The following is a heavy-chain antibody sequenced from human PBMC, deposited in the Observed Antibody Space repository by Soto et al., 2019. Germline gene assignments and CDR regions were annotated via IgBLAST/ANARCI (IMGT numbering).Heavy chain of an antibody. Sequence: ASVKVSCKASGYTFTSYGISWVRQAPGQGLEWMGWISAYNGNTNYAQKLQGRVTMTTDTSTSTAYMELRSLRSDDTAVYYCARDNNWVVVPAAKLAPYGMDVWGQGTTVTVSS. D-gene: IGHD2-2*01. CDR2: ISAYNGNT. V-gene: IGHV1-18*01. CDR1: GYTFTSYG. J-gene: IGHJ6*02. CDR3: ARDNNWVVVPAAKLAPYGMDV.